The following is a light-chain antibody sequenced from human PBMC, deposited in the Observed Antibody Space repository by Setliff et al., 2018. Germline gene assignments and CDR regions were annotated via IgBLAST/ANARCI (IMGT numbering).Light chain of an antibody. J-gene: IGLJ1*01. Sequence: QSALAQPPSASGSPGQSVTISCTGTRSDVGGYKYVSWYQQHPGKAPKLMIYEVSKRPSGVPDRFSGSKSGNTASLTISGLQPEDEADYYCSSYEGGNNYVFGSGTKVTVL. V-gene: IGLV2-8*01. CDR2: EVS. CDR1: RSDVGGYKY. CDR3: SSYEGGNNYV.